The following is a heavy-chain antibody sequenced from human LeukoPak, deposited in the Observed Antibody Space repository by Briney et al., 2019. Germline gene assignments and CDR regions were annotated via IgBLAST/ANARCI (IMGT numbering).Heavy chain of an antibody. J-gene: IGHJ4*02. CDR3: AKDYRIVGATTINY. CDR1: GFTFSSYA. Sequence: GGSLRLSCAASGFTFSSYAMSWVRQAPGKGLEWVSAISGSGGSTYYADSVKGRFTISRDNSKNTLYLQMNSLRAEDTAVYYCAKDYRIVGATTINYRGQGTLVTVSS. D-gene: IGHD1-26*01. V-gene: IGHV3-23*01. CDR2: ISGSGGST.